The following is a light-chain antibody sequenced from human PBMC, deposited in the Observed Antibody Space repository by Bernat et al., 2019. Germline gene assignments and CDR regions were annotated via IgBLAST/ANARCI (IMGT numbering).Light chain of an antibody. V-gene: IGKV1-13*02. CDR1: QGISNY. CDR3: LQYNSKHTT. J-gene: IGKJ1*01. CDR2: DAS. Sequence: SVGDRVTITCRASQGISNYLSWYQQKPGKAPKLLIYDASTLQSGVPSRFSGSGSGTDFTLTISILQPEDFATYYCLQYNSKHTTLGQGNKVEIK.